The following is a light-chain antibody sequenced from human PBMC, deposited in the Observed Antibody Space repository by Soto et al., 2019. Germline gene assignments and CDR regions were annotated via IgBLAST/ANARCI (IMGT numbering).Light chain of an antibody. CDR2: AAY. CDR1: QGISNL. CDR3: LQHNTYPYT. Sequence: DIQMTQSPSSLSASVGDRVTITCRASQGISNLLGWFQHKPGKAPKRLIYAAYSLQGGVPSRFSSSGSGTEFTLTITGLQPEDFADYYCLQHNTYPYTFGQGTKLEIK. J-gene: IGKJ2*01. V-gene: IGKV1-17*01.